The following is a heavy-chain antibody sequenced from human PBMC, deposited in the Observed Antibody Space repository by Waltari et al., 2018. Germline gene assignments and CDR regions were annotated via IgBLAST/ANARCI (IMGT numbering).Heavy chain of an antibody. V-gene: IGHV4-61*02. J-gene: IGHJ3*02. CDR1: GGCISSGSYY. CDR2: IYTSGST. D-gene: IGHD6-6*01. CDR3: ARGRAARHAFDI. Sequence: QAQLQESGPGLVKPSQPLSLTCTVPGGCISSGSYYWSWIRQPAGKGLEWIGRIYTSGSTNYNPSLKSRVTISVDTSKNQFSLKLSSVTAADTAVYYCARGRAARHAFDIWGQGTMVTVSS.